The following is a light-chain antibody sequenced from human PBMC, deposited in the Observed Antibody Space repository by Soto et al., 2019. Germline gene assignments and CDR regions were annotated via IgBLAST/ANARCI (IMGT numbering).Light chain of an antibody. CDR3: SSYTTSSTYV. J-gene: IGLJ1*01. V-gene: IGLV2-14*01. CDR2: DVS. Sequence: QSALTQPASVSGSPGHSITISCTGTSSDVGGYNYVSWYQQHPGKAPKLMISDVSKRPSGVSNRFSGSKSGNTASLTISGLQTEDEADYYCSSYTTSSTYVFGTGTKVTVL. CDR1: SSDVGGYNY.